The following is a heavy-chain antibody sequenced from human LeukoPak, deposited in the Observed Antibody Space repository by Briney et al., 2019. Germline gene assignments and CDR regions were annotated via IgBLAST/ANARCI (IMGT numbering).Heavy chain of an antibody. J-gene: IGHJ4*02. CDR3: ARDRGYPFDY. Sequence: GASVNVSFTASGGTFSSYAISWVRQAPGQGLEWMGGIIPIFGTANYAQKFQGRVTAYMELSSLRSEDTAVYYCARDRGYPFDYWGQGTLVTVSS. D-gene: IGHD5-12*01. CDR1: GGTFSSYA. V-gene: IGHV1-69*13. CDR2: IIPIFGTA.